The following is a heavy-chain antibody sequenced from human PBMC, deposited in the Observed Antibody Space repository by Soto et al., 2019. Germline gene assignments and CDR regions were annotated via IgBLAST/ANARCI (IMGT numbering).Heavy chain of an antibody. CDR1: GFTFSSYW. CDR3: ASICSGGSCYFDY. D-gene: IGHD2-15*01. J-gene: IGHJ4*02. V-gene: IGHV3-7*01. CDR2: IKQDGSEK. Sequence: GGSLRLSCAASGFTFSSYWMSWVRQAPGKGLEWVANIKQDGSEKYYVDSVKGRFTISRDNAKNSLYLQMNSLRAEDPAVYYCASICSGGSCYFDYWGQGTLVTVSS.